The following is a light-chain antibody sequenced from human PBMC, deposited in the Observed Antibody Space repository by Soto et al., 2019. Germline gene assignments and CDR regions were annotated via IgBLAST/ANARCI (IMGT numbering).Light chain of an antibody. J-gene: IGKJ2*01. CDR2: KAS. CDR1: QSISTW. CDR3: QQFQTYPYT. Sequence: DIQMTQSPSTLSASVGDRVTITCRASQSISTWLAWYQQKPGKAPNLLIYKASSLESGVPSTFSGSGSGTEFTLTISSLQPDDFATYYCQQFQTYPYTFGQGTKLEIK. V-gene: IGKV1-5*03.